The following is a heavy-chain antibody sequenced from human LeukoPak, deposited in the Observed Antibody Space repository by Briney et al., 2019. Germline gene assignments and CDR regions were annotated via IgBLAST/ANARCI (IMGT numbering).Heavy chain of an antibody. D-gene: IGHD3-3*01. CDR3: ARPKIFGVVSLDY. CDR2: INPNSGGT. V-gene: IGHV1-2*02. J-gene: IGHJ4*02. Sequence: ASVKVSCKASGYTFTGYYMHWVRQAPGQGLEWMGWINPNSGGTNYAQKFQGRVTMTRDTSISTAYMELSRLRSDDTAVYYCARPKIFGVVSLDYWGQGTLVTVSS. CDR1: GYTFTGYY.